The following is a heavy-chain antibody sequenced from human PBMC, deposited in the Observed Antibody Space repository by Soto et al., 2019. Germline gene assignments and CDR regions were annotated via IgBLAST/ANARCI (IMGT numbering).Heavy chain of an antibody. V-gene: IGHV1-2*02. CDR2: INPNSGDT. CDR3: ARIGTILYYYYGMDV. CDR1: GYTFTGYY. D-gene: IGHD1-1*01. J-gene: IGHJ6*02. Sequence: ASVKVSCKASGYTFTGYYMHWVRQAPGQGLEWMGWINPNSGDTNSAQKFQGRVTMTRDTSLSTAYMELSNLRSDDTAVYYCARIGTILYYYYGMDVWGQGTSVTVSS.